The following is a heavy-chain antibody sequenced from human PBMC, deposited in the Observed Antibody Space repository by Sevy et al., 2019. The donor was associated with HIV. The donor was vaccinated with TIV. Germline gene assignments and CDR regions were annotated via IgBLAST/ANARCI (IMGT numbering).Heavy chain of an antibody. J-gene: IGHJ4*02. V-gene: IGHV3-23*01. CDR2: ISAGGGST. D-gene: IGHD5-12*01. CDR3: AKEYISGYD. Sequence: GGSLRLSCAASGFTFISYTVSWVRQAPGKGLEWVSSISAGGGSTYYADSVKGRFTISRDNSRSTVSLQMNSLRPADTAIYYCAKEYISGYDWGQGTLVTVSS. CDR1: GFTFISYT.